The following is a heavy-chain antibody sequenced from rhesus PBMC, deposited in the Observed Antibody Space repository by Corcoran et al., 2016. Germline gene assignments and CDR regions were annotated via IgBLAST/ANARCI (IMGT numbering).Heavy chain of an antibody. CDR2: IYGRGSST. Sequence: QVQLQESGPGLVKPLETLSLPCAVSGGSLSSDYWSWIRQAPGKGLEWFGYIYGRGSSTNYNPSLKSRVTLSVDTSKNQLSLKLSSVTTADTAVYYCARLWRRLNFDCWGQGVLVAVSS. J-gene: IGHJ4*01. D-gene: IGHD6-25*01. V-gene: IGHV4S11*01. CDR1: GGSLSSDY. CDR3: ARLWRRLNFDC.